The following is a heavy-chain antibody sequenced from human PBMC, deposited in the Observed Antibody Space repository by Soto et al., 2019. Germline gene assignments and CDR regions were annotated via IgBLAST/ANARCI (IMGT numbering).Heavy chain of an antibody. V-gene: IGHV5-51*01. CDR2: IYPGDSDT. Sequence: XESLKISVKGSGYSFTSYWLGLVRQMRGKGLEWRGMIYPGDSDTRYSPSFQGQVTISADKSISTAYLQWSSLKASDTAMYYCARAVPAAISPPDAFDIWGQGTMVTVSS. J-gene: IGHJ3*02. D-gene: IGHD2-2*01. CDR1: GYSFTSYW. CDR3: ARAVPAAISPPDAFDI.